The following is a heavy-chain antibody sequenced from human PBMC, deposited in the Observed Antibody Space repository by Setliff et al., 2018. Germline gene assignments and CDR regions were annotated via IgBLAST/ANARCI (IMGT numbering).Heavy chain of an antibody. CDR2: IYSSGST. Sequence: SETLSLTCTVSGASINNSGHYWNWIRQHPEKGLEWIGYIYSSGSTYYNPSLKSLVSISLDASKNQFSLKLSSVTAADTAVYYCARWRVRDSGYYPRLSYMDVWGKGTTVTVSS. V-gene: IGHV4-31*01. J-gene: IGHJ6*03. CDR1: GASINNSGHY. D-gene: IGHD3-22*01. CDR3: ARWRVRDSGYYPRLSYMDV.